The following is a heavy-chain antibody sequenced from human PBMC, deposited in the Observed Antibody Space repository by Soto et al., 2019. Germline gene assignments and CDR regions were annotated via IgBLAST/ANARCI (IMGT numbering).Heavy chain of an antibody. CDR3: ARLTIGYAFDI. J-gene: IGHJ3*02. D-gene: IGHD3-10*01. Sequence: QVQLVQSGAEVKKPGSSVKVSCKASGGTFSSYTISWVRQAPGQGLEWMGRIIPILGIANYAQKFQGRVTITADKSTSTAHMELSSLRSEDTAVYYCARLTIGYAFDIWGQGTMVTVSS. V-gene: IGHV1-69*02. CDR2: IIPILGIA. CDR1: GGTFSSYT.